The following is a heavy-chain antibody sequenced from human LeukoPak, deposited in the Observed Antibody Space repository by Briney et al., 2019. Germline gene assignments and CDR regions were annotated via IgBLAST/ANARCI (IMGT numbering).Heavy chain of an antibody. CDR1: GYTFTGYY. Sequence: ASVKVSCKASGYTFTGYYMHWVRQAPGQGLEWMGWINPNSGGTNYAQKFQGWVTMTRDTSISTAYMELSGLRSDDTAVYYCARSAIAVAEYGMDVWGQGTTVTVSS. D-gene: IGHD6-19*01. V-gene: IGHV1-2*04. CDR3: ARSAIAVAEYGMDV. CDR2: INPNSGGT. J-gene: IGHJ6*02.